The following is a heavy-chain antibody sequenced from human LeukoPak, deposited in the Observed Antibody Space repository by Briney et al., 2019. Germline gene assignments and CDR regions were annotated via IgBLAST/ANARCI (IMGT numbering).Heavy chain of an antibody. J-gene: IGHJ4*02. Sequence: SQTLSLTCAISGGSVSSNGAAWNWIRQSPSRGLEWLGRTYYRSKWYNDYTMSVKSRITINPDTSKNQLSLLLNSVTPEDTAVYYCARGDVVGVTALFDWGQGTLVTVSS. CDR1: GGSVSSNGAA. V-gene: IGHV6-1*01. D-gene: IGHD1-26*01. CDR3: ARGDVVGVTALFD. CDR2: TYYRSKWYN.